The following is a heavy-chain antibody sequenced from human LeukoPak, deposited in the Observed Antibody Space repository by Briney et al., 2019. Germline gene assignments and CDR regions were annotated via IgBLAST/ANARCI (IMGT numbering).Heavy chain of an antibody. Sequence: PGGSLRLSCAAPGVTFSNYAMHWVRQSPGKGLEWVAVISNDGTDKHHADSVKGRFTVSRDNSKNTLYLQMNSLRAEDTAVYYCAKRGESSCSSTSCYEYFDYWGQGTLVTVSS. CDR2: ISNDGTDK. V-gene: IGHV3-30*18. J-gene: IGHJ4*02. CDR3: AKRGESSCSSTSCYEYFDY. D-gene: IGHD2-2*01. CDR1: GVTFSNYA.